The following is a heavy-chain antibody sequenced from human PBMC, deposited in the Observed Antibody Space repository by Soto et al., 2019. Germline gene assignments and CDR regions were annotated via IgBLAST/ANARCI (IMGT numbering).Heavy chain of an antibody. Sequence: QVQLQESGPGLVKPSETLSLTCTVSGGSISPYFWSWIRQPAGKGLEWIGRMYATGTTNYNPSLKRRVSMSIDTSENQFSLKLRSVTAADTAVYYCARDGGYTGYEQGNPFDIWGQGTMVSVSS. CDR3: ARDGGYTGYEQGNPFDI. V-gene: IGHV4-4*07. J-gene: IGHJ3*02. D-gene: IGHD5-12*01. CDR2: MYATGTT. CDR1: GGSISPYF.